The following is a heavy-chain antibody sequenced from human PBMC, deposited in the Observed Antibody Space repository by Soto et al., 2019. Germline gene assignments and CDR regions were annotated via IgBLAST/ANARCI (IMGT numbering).Heavy chain of an antibody. CDR3: VRPLPSGRNYGLDV. V-gene: IGHV3-53*01. CDR2: IYDNGTT. J-gene: IGHJ6*02. D-gene: IGHD3-10*01. CDR1: GLTVSNAY. Sequence: PGGSLRLSCAASGLTVSNAYMAWVRQAPGMGLEWVSVIYDNGTTYYADSVKGRFTISRDTSTNTLSLQMDSLSAEDTAVYYCVRPLPSGRNYGLDVWGQGTTVTVSS.